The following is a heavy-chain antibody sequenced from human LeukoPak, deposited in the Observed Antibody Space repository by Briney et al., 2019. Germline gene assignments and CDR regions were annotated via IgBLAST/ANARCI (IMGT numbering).Heavy chain of an antibody. CDR2: VSRSSSTV. CDR3: ARESGWSFDY. D-gene: IGHD6-19*01. Sequence: GGSLRLSCTASGFTFSSHSMNWVRQAPGKGLEWISYVSRSSSTVYYADSVKGRFTISRDIAKNSLFLQTNSLRAEDTAVYYCARESGWSFDYWGQGTLVTVSS. V-gene: IGHV3-48*04. CDR1: GFTFSSHS. J-gene: IGHJ4*02.